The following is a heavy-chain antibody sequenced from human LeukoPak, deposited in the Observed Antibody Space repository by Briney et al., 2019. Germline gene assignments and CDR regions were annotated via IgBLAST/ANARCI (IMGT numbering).Heavy chain of an antibody. CDR1: GFTFSSYS. D-gene: IGHD1-26*01. V-gene: IGHV3-21*01. CDR2: ISSSSGYI. Sequence: GGSLRLSCAASGFTFSSYSMNWVRQAPGKGLEWVSSISSSSGYIYYADSVKGRFTISRDNAKNSLYLQMNSLRAEDTAVYYCARDPYSGGYGDYYYYYMDLWGQGTTVTISS. J-gene: IGHJ6*03. CDR3: ARDPYSGGYGDYYYYYMDL.